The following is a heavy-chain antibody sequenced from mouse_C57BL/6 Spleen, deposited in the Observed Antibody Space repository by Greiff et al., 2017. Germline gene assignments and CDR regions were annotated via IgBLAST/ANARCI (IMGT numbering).Heavy chain of an antibody. V-gene: IGHV5-4*01. CDR2: ISDGGSYT. CDR1: GFTFSSYA. CDR3: ARDSVGHFDY. Sequence: EVQLVESGGGLVKPGGSLKLSCAASGFTFSSYAMSWVRQTPEKRLEWVATISDGGSYTYYPDNVKGRFTISRDNAKNNLYLQMSHLKSEDTAMYYCARDSVGHFDYWGQGTTLTVSS. J-gene: IGHJ2*01. D-gene: IGHD4-1*01.